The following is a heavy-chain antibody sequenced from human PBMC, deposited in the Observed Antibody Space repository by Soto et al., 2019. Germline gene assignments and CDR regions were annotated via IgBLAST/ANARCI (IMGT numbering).Heavy chain of an antibody. V-gene: IGHV1-69*01. Sequence: QVQLVQSGAEVKKPGSSVKVTCKASGAIFSSNAISGVRQAPGQGLEWMGGILPIFGRTNYAQKFQGRVTIAADESTRTAYMELSSVKSEDMAVYYCATGGRGYSYAPRFYFEYWGQGTLVTVSS. CDR2: ILPIFGRT. CDR3: ATGGRGYSYAPRFYFEY. CDR1: GAIFSSNA. D-gene: IGHD5-18*01. J-gene: IGHJ4*02.